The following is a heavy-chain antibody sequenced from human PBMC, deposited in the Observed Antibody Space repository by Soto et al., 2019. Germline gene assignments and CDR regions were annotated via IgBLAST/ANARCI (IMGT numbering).Heavy chain of an antibody. D-gene: IGHD2-15*01. Sequence: SETLSLTCAVYGGSFSGYYWSWIRQPPGKGLEWIGEINHSGSTNYNPSLKSRVTISVDTSKNQFSLKLSSVTAADTAVYYCASSGDCSGGSCYSRYYYYGMDVWGQGTTVTVSS. CDR3: ASSGDCSGGSCYSRYYYYGMDV. CDR2: INHSGST. V-gene: IGHV4-34*01. CDR1: GGSFSGYY. J-gene: IGHJ6*02.